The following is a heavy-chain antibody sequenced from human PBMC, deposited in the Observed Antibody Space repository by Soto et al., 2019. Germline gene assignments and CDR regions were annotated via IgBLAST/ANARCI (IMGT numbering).Heavy chain of an antibody. V-gene: IGHV3-21*01. CDR3: ARDIATIFGVDFDY. J-gene: IGHJ4*02. CDR1: GFTFSSYS. CDR2: ISSSSSYI. Sequence: EVQLVESGGGLVKPGGSLRLSCAASGFTFSSYSMNWVRQAPGKGLEWVSSISSSSSYIYYADSVKGRFTISRDNAKNSLYLQMNSLRAEDTAVYYCARDIATIFGVDFDYWGQGTLVTVSS. D-gene: IGHD3-3*01.